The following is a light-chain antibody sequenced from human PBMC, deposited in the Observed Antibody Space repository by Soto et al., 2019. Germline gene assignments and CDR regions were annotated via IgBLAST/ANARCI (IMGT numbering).Light chain of an antibody. Sequence: QSVLTQPASVSGSPGQTITISCTGTSSDVGFYNHVSWYQQHPGKAPKLMISDVTNRPSGVSDRFSGSKSGNTASLTISGLQTEDDVDYYCMSYTTSIIYVFRSATKLTVL. J-gene: IGLJ1*01. CDR2: DVT. CDR1: SSDVGFYNH. V-gene: IGLV2-14*01. CDR3: MSYTTSIIYV.